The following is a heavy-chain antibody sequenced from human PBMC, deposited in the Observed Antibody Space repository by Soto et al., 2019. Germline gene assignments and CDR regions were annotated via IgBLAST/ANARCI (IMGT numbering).Heavy chain of an antibody. CDR3: AIGAGIPYDYYYGMDV. J-gene: IGHJ6*02. D-gene: IGHD6-19*01. CDR1: GGTFSSYA. Sequence: ASVKVSCKASGGTFSSYAISWVRQAPGQGLEWMGGIIPIFGTANYAQKFQGRVTITADESTSTAYMELSSLRSEDTAVYYCAIGAGIPYDYYYGMDVWGQGTTVTVSS. V-gene: IGHV1-69*13. CDR2: IIPIFGTA.